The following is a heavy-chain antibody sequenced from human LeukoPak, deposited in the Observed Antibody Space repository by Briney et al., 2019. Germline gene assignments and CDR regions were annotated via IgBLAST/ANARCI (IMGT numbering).Heavy chain of an antibody. Sequence: GGSLRLSCAASGFTFSSYAMSWVRQAPGKGLEWVSGFSSSGGSTYYADSVKGRFTISRDNSKNTLYLQMNSLRAEDTAVYYCARDRGGYNSGFDYWGQGTLVTVSS. J-gene: IGHJ4*02. CDR3: ARDRGGYNSGFDY. CDR1: GFTFSSYA. D-gene: IGHD5-24*01. CDR2: FSSSGGST. V-gene: IGHV3-23*01.